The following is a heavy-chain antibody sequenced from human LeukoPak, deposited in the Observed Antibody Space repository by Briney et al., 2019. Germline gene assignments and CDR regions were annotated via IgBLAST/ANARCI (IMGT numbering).Heavy chain of an antibody. D-gene: IGHD5-12*01. J-gene: IGHJ6*02. CDR3: SHEGYNLGYYGMDV. Sequence: GASVKVSCKASGGTFSSYAISWVRQAPGQGLEWMGRIIPILGIANYAQKFQGRVTITADKSTSTAYMELSSPRSEDTAVYYCSHEGYNLGYYGMDVWGQGTTVTVSS. CDR1: GGTFSSYA. CDR2: IIPILGIA. V-gene: IGHV1-69*04.